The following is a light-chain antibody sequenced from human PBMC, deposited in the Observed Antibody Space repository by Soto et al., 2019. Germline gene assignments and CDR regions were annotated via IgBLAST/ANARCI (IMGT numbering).Light chain of an antibody. V-gene: IGKV3-20*01. CDR3: QQYGSSPRT. Sequence: VLGESRGTLTLSPGERATLSCRASQSVSSNYLAWYQQKPGQAPRLLIYDASSRATGIPDRFSGSGSGTDFTLTISRLEPEDFAVYYCQQYGSSPRTFGQGTKVDIK. CDR1: QSVSSNY. J-gene: IGKJ1*01. CDR2: DAS.